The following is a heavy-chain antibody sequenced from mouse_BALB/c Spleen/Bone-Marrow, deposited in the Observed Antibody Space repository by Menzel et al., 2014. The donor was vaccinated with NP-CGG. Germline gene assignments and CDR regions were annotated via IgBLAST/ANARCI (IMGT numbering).Heavy chain of an antibody. CDR3: ARDLVTTERRDYFDY. Sequence: EVKLVESGGGLVKPGGSLKLSCAASGFAFSSYDMSWVRQTPEKRLEWVAYISSGGGRTYYPDTVKGRCTISRDNAKNTLDLQMSSLKSEDTAMYYCARDLVTTERRDYFDYWCQGTPLTVSS. J-gene: IGHJ2*01. CDR2: ISSGGGRT. D-gene: IGHD2-2*01. V-gene: IGHV5-12-1*01. CDR1: GFAFSSYD.